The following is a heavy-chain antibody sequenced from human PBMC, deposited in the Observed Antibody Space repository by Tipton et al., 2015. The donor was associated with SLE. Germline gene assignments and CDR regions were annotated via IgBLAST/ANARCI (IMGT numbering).Heavy chain of an antibody. CDR3: ARVRGPTATFGGVIPPVDAFDI. J-gene: IGHJ3*02. Sequence: TLSLTCTVSGGSISSYYWSWIRQPPGKGLEWIGYINYSGSTNYNPSLKSRVTISVDTSNNQFSLKLSSVTAADTAVYYCARVRGPTATFGGVIPPVDAFDIWGQGTMVTVSS. D-gene: IGHD3-16*02. CDR2: INYSGST. V-gene: IGHV4-59*01. CDR1: GGSISSYY.